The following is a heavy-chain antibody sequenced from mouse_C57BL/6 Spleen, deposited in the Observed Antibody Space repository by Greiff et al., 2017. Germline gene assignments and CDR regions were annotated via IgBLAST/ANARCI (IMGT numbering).Heavy chain of an antibody. V-gene: IGHV5-9-1*02. CDR3: TRAVYYYGSSQAWFAY. J-gene: IGHJ3*01. CDR2: ISSGGDYI. D-gene: IGHD1-1*01. Sequence: VQLKESGEGLVKPGGSLKLSCAASGFTFSSYAMSWVRQTPEKRLEWVAYISSGGDYIYYADTVKGRFTISRDNARNTLYLQMSSLKSEDTAMYYCTRAVYYYGSSQAWFAYWGQGTLVTVSA. CDR1: GFTFSSYA.